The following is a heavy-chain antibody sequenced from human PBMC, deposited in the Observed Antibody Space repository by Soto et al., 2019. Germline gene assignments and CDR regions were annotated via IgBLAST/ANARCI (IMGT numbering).Heavy chain of an antibody. Sequence: QLPLHQWGTELSKPSETLSLTCAVDGGSFSGFYWNWIRQTPGKGLEWIGETDQSGGHHTGRTNYNPALETRVISSGDTCKNQMSLKLNSVTAADTALYCCARGFKVGMTIYWYFDLWGRGTLVTVSS. CDR3: ARGFKVGMTIYWYFDL. CDR2: GHHTGRT. V-gene: IGHV4-34*01. D-gene: IGHD1-26*01. CDR1: GGSFSGFY. J-gene: IGHJ2*01.